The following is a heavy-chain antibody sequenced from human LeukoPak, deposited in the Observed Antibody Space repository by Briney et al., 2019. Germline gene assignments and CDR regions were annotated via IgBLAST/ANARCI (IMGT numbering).Heavy chain of an antibody. CDR3: AKRDSSGSHYFDY. CDR2: IFGSGGST. V-gene: IGHV3-23*01. CDR1: GFTFSSYA. J-gene: IGHJ4*02. D-gene: IGHD3-22*01. Sequence: GGSLRLSCAASGFTFSSYAMSWVRQAPGKGLEWVSTIFGSGGSTYYADSVKGRFTISRDNSKNTLYLQMNSLIADDTAVYYCAKRDSSGSHYFDYWGQGTLVTVSS.